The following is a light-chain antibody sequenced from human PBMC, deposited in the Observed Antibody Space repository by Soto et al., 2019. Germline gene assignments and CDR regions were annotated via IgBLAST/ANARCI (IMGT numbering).Light chain of an antibody. CDR1: QGISSY. J-gene: IGKJ5*01. CDR2: SAS. Sequence: IPLTQSPSSLSASVGDRVTITCRASQGISSYSAWYQQKPGNAPKLLIYSASTLPSGVPSKFCGSGSRTVFTPTSSRLQPEYFATYYCQQLNSYPSTFGQGTRLEIK. V-gene: IGKV1-9*01. CDR3: QQLNSYPST.